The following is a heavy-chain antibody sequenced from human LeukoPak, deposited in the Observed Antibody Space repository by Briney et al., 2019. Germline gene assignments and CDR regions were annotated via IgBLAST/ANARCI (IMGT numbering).Heavy chain of an antibody. CDR1: GGSISSYY. V-gene: IGHV4-4*09. Sequence: SETLSLTCTVSGGSISSYYWSWIRQPPGKGLEWIGYIYTSGSNNYNPSLKSRVTISVDTSKNQFSLKLSSVTAADTAVYYCARWLFDAFDIWGQGTMVTVSS. D-gene: IGHD5-12*01. J-gene: IGHJ3*02. CDR2: IYTSGSN. CDR3: ARWLFDAFDI.